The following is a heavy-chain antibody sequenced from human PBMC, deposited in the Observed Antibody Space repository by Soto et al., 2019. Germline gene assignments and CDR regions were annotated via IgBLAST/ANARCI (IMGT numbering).Heavy chain of an antibody. CDR3: AKGIAEPSTYGMDV. CDR1: EFTFSSYA. J-gene: IGHJ6*02. Sequence: GGSLRLSCVASEFTFSSYAMIWVRQAPGKGLEWVSAISGSGGSTYYADAVKGRFTISRDNSENTLYLQMNSLRAEDTALYYCAKGIAEPSTYGMDVWGQGTTVTVSS. V-gene: IGHV3-23*01. CDR2: ISGSGGST. D-gene: IGHD6-13*01.